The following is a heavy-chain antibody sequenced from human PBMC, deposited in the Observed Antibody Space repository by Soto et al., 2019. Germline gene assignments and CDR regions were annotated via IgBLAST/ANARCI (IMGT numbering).Heavy chain of an antibody. Sequence: QITLKESGPPLVKPTQTLTLTCTFSGFSLSTSGVGVGWIRQPPGKALEWLALIYWDDDKRYSPSLKRKLTTTKDTSKSLVVVTTTNVGRVDTATCYCAHRVESAYGSGRYRRHYDYYGMDFWGQVTTVTVSS. CDR3: AHRVESAYGSGRYRRHYDYYGMDF. J-gene: IGHJ6*02. CDR1: GFSLSTSGVG. CDR2: IYWDDDK. V-gene: IGHV2-5*02. D-gene: IGHD3-10*01.